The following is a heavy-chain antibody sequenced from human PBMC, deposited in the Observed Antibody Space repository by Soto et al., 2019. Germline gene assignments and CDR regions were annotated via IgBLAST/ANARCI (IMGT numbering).Heavy chain of an antibody. CDR3: ARWWSGSRQGFDP. J-gene: IGHJ5*02. CDR2: IYYSGST. CDR1: GGSISSYY. V-gene: IGHV4-59*12. D-gene: IGHD3-3*01. Sequence: SETLSLTCTVSGGSISSYYWSWIRQPPGKGLEWIGYIYYSGSTNYKPSLKSRGTISVDTSKNQFSLKLSFLTSAGMAVFYCARWWSGSRQGFDPWGQGTLVTVSS.